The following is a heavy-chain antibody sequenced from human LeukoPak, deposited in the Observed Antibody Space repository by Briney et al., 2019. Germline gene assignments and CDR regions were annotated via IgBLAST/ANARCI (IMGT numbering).Heavy chain of an antibody. CDR2: INHSGST. CDR3: ARGRIWGSTHPLDY. J-gene: IGHJ4*02. D-gene: IGHD3-16*01. Sequence: SETPSLTCAVYGGSFSGYYWSWIRQPPGKGLEWIGEINHSGSTNYNPSLKSRVTISVDTSKNQFSLKLSSVTAADTAVYYCARGRIWGSTHPLDYWGQGTLVTVSS. V-gene: IGHV4-34*01. CDR1: GGSFSGYY.